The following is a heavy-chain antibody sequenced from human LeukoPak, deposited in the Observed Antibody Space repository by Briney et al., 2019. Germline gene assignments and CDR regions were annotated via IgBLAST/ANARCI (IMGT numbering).Heavy chain of an antibody. J-gene: IGHJ3*02. CDR2: IYHSGST. CDR3: ARERGDDFWSGYYPPFDAFDI. Sequence: SETLSLTCTVSGGSISSYYWSWIRQPPGKGLEWIGYIYHSGSTYYNPSLKSRVTISVDRSKNQFSLKLSSVTAADTAVYYCARERGDDFWSGYYPPFDAFDIWGQGTMVTVSS. CDR1: GGSISSYY. V-gene: IGHV4-59*12. D-gene: IGHD3-3*01.